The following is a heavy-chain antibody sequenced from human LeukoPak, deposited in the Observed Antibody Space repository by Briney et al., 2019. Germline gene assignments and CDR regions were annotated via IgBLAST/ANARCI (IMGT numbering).Heavy chain of an antibody. CDR2: INHSGRT. D-gene: IGHD2-2*01. J-gene: IGHJ4*02. CDR1: GGSFSGYY. CDR3: ARGPFNIVVVPAAKESPFDY. Sequence: SETLSLTCAVYGGSFSGYYWSWVRQPPGKRLEWLAEINHSGRTNYNTSLKSRVTISVDTSKNQFSLKMSSVTAADTAVYYCARGPFNIVVVPAAKESPFDYWGQGTLVTVSS. V-gene: IGHV4-34*01.